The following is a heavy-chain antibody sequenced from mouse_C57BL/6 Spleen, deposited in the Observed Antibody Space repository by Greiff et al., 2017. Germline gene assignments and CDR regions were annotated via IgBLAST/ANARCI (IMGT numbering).Heavy chain of an antibody. V-gene: IGHV1-55*01. CDR1: GYTFTSYW. D-gene: IGHD2-4*01. CDR2: IYPGSGST. CDR3: ARTENYDYDDGYYMDY. J-gene: IGHJ2*01. Sequence: QVQLQQSGAELVTPGASVTMSCKASGYTFTSYWITWVQQRPGQGLEWIGDIYPGSGSTNYNAKIKSKATLTVDTSSSTAYMQHSCLTSEDSAVYYCARTENYDYDDGYYMDYWGQGTTLTVSS.